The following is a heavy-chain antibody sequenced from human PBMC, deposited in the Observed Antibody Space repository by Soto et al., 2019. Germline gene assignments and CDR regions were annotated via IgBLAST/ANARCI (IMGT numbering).Heavy chain of an antibody. CDR1: GFTVDDYA. D-gene: IGHD5-12*01. J-gene: IGHJ4*02. CDR3: AKDMKWGRMTTINYFDS. CDR2: ISWNSETI. V-gene: IGHV3-9*01. Sequence: EVQLVESGGGLVQPGRSLRLSCAASGFTVDDYAMHWVRQAPGKGLEWVSGISWNSETIDYADSVKGRFTISRYNAKSSLFLQMNSLRPDDTALYYCAKDMKWGRMTTINYFDSWGQGTLVTVSS.